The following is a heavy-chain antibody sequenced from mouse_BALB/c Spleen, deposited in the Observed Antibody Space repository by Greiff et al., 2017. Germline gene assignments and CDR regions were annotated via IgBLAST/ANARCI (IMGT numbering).Heavy chain of an antibody. D-gene: IGHD2-10*02. CDR1: GYTFTSYY. CDR2: INPSNGGT. Sequence: VQLQQSGAKLVKPGASVKLSCKASGYTFTSYYMYWVKQRPGQGLEWIGEINPSNGGTNFNEKFKSKATLTVDKSSSTAYMQLSSLTSEDSAVYYCTRKGYGNYGYYYAMDYWGQGTSVTVSS. J-gene: IGHJ4*01. V-gene: IGHV1S81*02. CDR3: TRKGYGNYGYYYAMDY.